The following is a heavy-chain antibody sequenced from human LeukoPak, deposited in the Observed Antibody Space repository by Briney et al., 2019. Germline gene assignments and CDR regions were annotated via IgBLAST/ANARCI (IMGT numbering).Heavy chain of an antibody. V-gene: IGHV3-30-3*01. Sequence: PGGSLRLSCAASGFTFSSYAMHWVRQAPGKGLGWVSVISYAGSNKYYTDSVKGRFTISRDNSKNTLYLQMNSLRAEDTAVYYCARGHAIHLWLNPPTYWGQGTLVTVSS. CDR3: ARGHAIHLWLNPPTY. CDR2: ISYAGSNK. J-gene: IGHJ4*02. CDR1: GFTFSSYA. D-gene: IGHD5-18*01.